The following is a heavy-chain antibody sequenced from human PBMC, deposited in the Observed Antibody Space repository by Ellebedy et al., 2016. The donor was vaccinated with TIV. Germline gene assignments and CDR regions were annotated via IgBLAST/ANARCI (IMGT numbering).Heavy chain of an antibody. CDR2: ISSSSSYI. Sequence: PSETLSLTCAASGFTFSTHTMNWVRQAPGKGLEWVSSISSSSSYIYYADSVKGRFTISRDNSKNTLYVQMNSLRAEDTAVYYCARSEMIVVGNGMDVWGQGTTVTVSS. CDR3: ARSEMIVVGNGMDV. D-gene: IGHD3-22*01. J-gene: IGHJ6*02. V-gene: IGHV3-21*01. CDR1: GFTFSTHT.